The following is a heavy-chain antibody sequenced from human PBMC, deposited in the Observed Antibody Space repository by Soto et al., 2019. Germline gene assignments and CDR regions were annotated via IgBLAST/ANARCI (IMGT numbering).Heavy chain of an antibody. CDR3: TYSSRWFGDLDY. J-gene: IGHJ4*02. V-gene: IGHV3-23*01. Sequence: EVQLLESGGDSVQPGESLRLSCAASGFTFSKSAMSWVRQAPGKGLEWVSGISGSAGGTFYADSVKGRFTISRDNSKNTLDMQMNSLRSEDTAVYFCTYSSRWFGDLDYWGQGTLVPVSS. CDR1: GFTFSKSA. CDR2: ISGSAGGT. D-gene: IGHD6-13*01.